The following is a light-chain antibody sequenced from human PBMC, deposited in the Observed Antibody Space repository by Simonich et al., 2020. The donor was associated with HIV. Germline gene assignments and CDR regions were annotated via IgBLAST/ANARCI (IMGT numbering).Light chain of an antibody. V-gene: IGLV9-49*01. J-gene: IGLJ3*02. CDR2: VGTGGLVG. Sequence: QPVLTQPPSASASLGASVTLTCTLSSGYSDYKVDWHQQRPGKGPRFVMRVGTGGLVGSKGDGIPDRLSGLGSGLNRYLTIKNIQEEDESDYHCGADHGSGSNFVWVFGGGTKLTVL. CDR3: GADHGSGSNFVWV. CDR1: SGYSDYK.